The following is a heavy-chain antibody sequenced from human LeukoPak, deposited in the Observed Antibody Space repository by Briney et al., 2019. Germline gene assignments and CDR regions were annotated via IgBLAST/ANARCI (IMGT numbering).Heavy chain of an antibody. CDR2: ISSSSSYI. V-gene: IGHV3-21*01. D-gene: IGHD3-9*01. Sequence: ETLSLTCTVSGGSISSGSYYWSWVRQAPGKGLEWVSSISSSSSYIYYADSVKGRFTISRDNAKNSLYLQMNSLRAEDTAVYYCARANDNYYYYYMDVWGKGTTVTISS. J-gene: IGHJ6*03. CDR3: ARANDNYYYYYMDV. CDR1: GGSISSGSYY.